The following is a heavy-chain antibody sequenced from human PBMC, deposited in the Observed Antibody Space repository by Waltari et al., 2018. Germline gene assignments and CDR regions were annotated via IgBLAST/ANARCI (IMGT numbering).Heavy chain of an antibody. Sequence: QLQLQESGPGLVKPSETLSLTCTVSGGSISSSSYYWGWIRQPPGKGLEWIGSIYYSGSTYSNPALKSRVTISVDTSKNQFALKLSSVTAADTAVYYCARHCRFGECWSGYWFDPWGQGTLVTVSS. V-gene: IGHV4-39*01. CDR1: GGSISSSSYY. J-gene: IGHJ5*02. CDR2: IYYSGST. D-gene: IGHD3-10*01. CDR3: ARHCRFGECWSGYWFDP.